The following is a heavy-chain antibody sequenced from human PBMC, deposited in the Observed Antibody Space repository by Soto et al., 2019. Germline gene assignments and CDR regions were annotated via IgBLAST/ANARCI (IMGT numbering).Heavy chain of an antibody. D-gene: IGHD3-10*01. J-gene: IGHJ6*02. CDR2: INPSGGST. CDR1: GYTFTSYY. CDR3: ARGGYYGSGSYYLYYYGMDV. V-gene: IGHV1-46*01. Sequence: ASVKVSYKASGYTFTSYYMHWVRQAPGQGLEWMGIINPSGGSTSYAQKFQGRVTMTRDTSTSTVYMELSSLRSEDTAVYYCARGGYYGSGSYYLYYYGMDVWGQGTTVTVSS.